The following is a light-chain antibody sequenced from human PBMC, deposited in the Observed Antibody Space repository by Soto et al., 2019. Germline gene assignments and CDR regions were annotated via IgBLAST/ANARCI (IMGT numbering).Light chain of an antibody. V-gene: IGKV3-20*01. CDR2: GAS. Sequence: ENVLTQSPGTLSLSPGERATLSCRASQTVSSYLTWYQPRPGQAPRLLIYGASKRATGIPDRFSGSGSGTDSTLTISRLEPEDFALYYCQQYGTSPITFGQGTRLEIK. CDR3: QQYGTSPIT. J-gene: IGKJ5*01. CDR1: QTVSSY.